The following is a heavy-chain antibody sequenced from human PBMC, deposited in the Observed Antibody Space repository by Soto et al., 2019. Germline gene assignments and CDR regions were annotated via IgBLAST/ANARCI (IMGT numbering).Heavy chain of an antibody. D-gene: IGHD3-9*01. V-gene: IGHV4-31*03. J-gene: IGHJ4*02. CDR3: ARGDPYYDILTGYFEYYFDY. Sequence: SETLSLTCTVSGASISSGGYYWSWIRQHPGKGLEWIGYIYSSGTTYYNPSLKSRVSISLDTSENQFSLKLSSVTAADTAVYYCARGDPYYDILTGYFEYYFDYWGLGTLVTVSS. CDR2: IYSSGTT. CDR1: GASISSGGYY.